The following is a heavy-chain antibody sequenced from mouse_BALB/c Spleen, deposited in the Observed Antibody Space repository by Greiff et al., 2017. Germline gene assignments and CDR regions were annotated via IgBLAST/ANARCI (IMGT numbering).Heavy chain of an antibody. CDR2: IDPANGNT. V-gene: IGHV14-3*02. CDR1: GFNIKDTY. J-gene: IGHJ2*01. Sequence: EVQLVESGAELVKPGASVKLSCTASGFNIKDTYMHWVKQRPEQGLEWIGRIDPANGNTKYDPKFQGKATITADTSSNTAYLQLSSLTSEDTAVYYCARLGGTGTFDYWGQGTTLTVSS. CDR3: ARLGGTGTFDY. D-gene: IGHD4-1*01.